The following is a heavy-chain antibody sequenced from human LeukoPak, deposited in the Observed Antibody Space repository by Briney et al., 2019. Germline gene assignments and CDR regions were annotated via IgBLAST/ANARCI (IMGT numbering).Heavy chain of an antibody. D-gene: IGHD3-10*01. CDR3: ARRILPNYYGSGSYSY. CDR2: IYYSGST. J-gene: IGHJ4*02. CDR1: GGSISSYY. Sequence: SEALSLTCTVSGGSISSYYWSWIRQPPGKGLEWIGYIYYSGSTNYNPSLKSRVTISVDTSKNQFSLKLSSVTAADTAVYYCARRILPNYYGSGSYSYWGQGTLVTVSS. V-gene: IGHV4-59*12.